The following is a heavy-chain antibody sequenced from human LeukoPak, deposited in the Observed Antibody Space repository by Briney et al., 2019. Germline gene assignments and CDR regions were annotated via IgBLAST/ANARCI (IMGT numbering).Heavy chain of an antibody. CDR3: ARAMGIAARVYYYYMDV. Sequence: AGGSLRLSCAASGFTFSSYAMHWVRQAPGKGLEWVTFIRYDGSNKYYADSVKGRFTISRDNSKNTLYLQMNSLRAEDTAVYYCARAMGIAARVYYYYMDVWGKGTTVTVSS. CDR1: GFTFSSYA. D-gene: IGHD6-13*01. V-gene: IGHV3-30*02. J-gene: IGHJ6*03. CDR2: IRYDGSNK.